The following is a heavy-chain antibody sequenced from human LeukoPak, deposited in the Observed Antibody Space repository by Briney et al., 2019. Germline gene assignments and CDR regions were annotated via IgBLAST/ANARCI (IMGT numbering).Heavy chain of an antibody. D-gene: IGHD6-19*01. CDR3: ARDLLSTAGYFDY. J-gene: IGHJ4*02. V-gene: IGHV4-59*01. CDR2: IYYSGST. CDR1: GGSISSYF. Sequence: SETLSLTCTVSGGSISSYFWSWIRQPPGKGLEWIGYIYYSGSTNYNPSLKSRVTISVDTSRNQFSLNLSSVTAADTAVYYCARDLLSTAGYFDYWGQGTLVTVSS.